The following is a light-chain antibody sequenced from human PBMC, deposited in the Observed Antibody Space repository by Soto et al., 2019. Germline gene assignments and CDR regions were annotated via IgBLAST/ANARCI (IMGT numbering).Light chain of an antibody. Sequence: QSALTQPASVSGSPGQSITISCTGTSSDIGGYNYVSWYQQHPGKPPKVMIYEVSNRPSGVSNRFSGSKSGNTASLTISGLKTEYEADYSCTSYTSSNTYVFGTETKLTVL. J-gene: IGLJ1*01. V-gene: IGLV2-14*01. CDR1: SSDIGGYNY. CDR2: EVS. CDR3: TSYTSSNTYV.